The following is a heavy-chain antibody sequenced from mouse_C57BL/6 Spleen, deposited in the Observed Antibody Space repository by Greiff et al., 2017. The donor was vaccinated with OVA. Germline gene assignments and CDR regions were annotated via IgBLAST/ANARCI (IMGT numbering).Heavy chain of an antibody. V-gene: IGHV1-42*01. CDR2: INPSTGGT. D-gene: IGHD2-4*01. CDR1: GYSFTGYY. CDR3: ARERLPHYYAMDY. J-gene: IGHJ4*01. Sequence: VQLQQSGPELVKPGASVKISCKASGYSFTGYYMNWVKQSPEKSLEWIGEINPSTGGTTYNQKFKAKATLTVDKSSSTAYMQLKSLTSEDSAVYYCARERLPHYYAMDYWGQGTSVTVSS.